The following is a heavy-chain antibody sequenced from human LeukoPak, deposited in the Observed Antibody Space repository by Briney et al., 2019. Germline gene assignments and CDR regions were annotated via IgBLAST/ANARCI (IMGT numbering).Heavy chain of an antibody. CDR1: GGTFSNYA. CDR3: AWGRKGGWPPHDAFDI. V-gene: IGHV1-69*06. J-gene: IGHJ3*02. D-gene: IGHD6-19*01. Sequence: SVNVSLLSSGGTFSNYAISWLRQAPGQGLEGVGGTIPIFGTSNYAQKLQGRVTITANKSTSTAYMELSSLRSQDTAVYYCAWGRKGGWPPHDAFDIWGQGTMVTVSS. CDR2: TIPIFGTS.